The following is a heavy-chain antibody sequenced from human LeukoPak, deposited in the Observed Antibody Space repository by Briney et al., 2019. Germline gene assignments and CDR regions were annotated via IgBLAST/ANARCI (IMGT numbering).Heavy chain of an antibody. CDR2: ISYSGST. D-gene: IGHD1-1*01. Sequence: SETLSLTCTVSGGYISSYYWSWIRQPPAKGLEWIGYISYSGSTNFNPSLKSRVTISVDTSKNQFSLKLSSVTAADTAVYFCAREGTAGTNLNWFDPWGQGTLVTVSS. V-gene: IGHV4-59*01. CDR3: AREGTAGTNLNWFDP. J-gene: IGHJ5*02. CDR1: GGYISSYY.